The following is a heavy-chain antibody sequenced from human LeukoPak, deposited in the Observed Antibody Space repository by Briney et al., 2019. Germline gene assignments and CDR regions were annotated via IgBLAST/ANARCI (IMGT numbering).Heavy chain of an antibody. J-gene: IGHJ1*01. CDR3: ARGTKGYCSGGSCYSGYSQH. V-gene: IGHV4-61*02. CDR1: GGSISSGSYY. D-gene: IGHD2-15*01. Sequence: PSQTLSLTCTVSGGSISSGSYYWSWIRQPAGKGLEWIGRIYTSGSTNYNPSLKSRVTISVDTSKNQFSLKLSSVTAADTAVYYCARGTKGYCSGGSCYSGYSQHWGQGTLVTVSS. CDR2: IYTSGST.